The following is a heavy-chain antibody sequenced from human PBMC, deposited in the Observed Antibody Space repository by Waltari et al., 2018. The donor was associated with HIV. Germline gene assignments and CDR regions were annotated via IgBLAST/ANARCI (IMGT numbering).Heavy chain of an antibody. D-gene: IGHD1-26*01. Sequence: QVQLVESGGGVVPPGTSLTLSCAASGFSFSDYAMHWVRQPPGSGVEWMASVINEGRNEDDAVSVTGQFTVCRDNSKNTLYLQMDSLGPEDTAVYYCATNEGSYRQGWFDPGGQGTQGTVSS. CDR3: ATNEGSYRQGWFDP. J-gene: IGHJ5*02. CDR2: VINEGRNE. CDR1: GFSFSDYA. V-gene: IGHV3-30*01.